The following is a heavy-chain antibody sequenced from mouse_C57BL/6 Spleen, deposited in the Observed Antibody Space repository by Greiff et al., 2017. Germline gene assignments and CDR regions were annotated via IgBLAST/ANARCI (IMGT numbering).Heavy chain of an antibody. J-gene: IGHJ4*01. Sequence: QVQLQQSGAELVRPGTSVKVSCKASGYAFTNYLIEWVKQRPGQGLEWIGVINPGSGGTNYNEKFKGKATLTADKSSSTAYMQLSSLTSEDSAVYFCARADYYGSSYGYAMDYWGQGTSVTVSA. CDR2: INPGSGGT. D-gene: IGHD1-1*01. CDR3: ARADYYGSSYGYAMDY. V-gene: IGHV1-54*01. CDR1: GYAFTNYL.